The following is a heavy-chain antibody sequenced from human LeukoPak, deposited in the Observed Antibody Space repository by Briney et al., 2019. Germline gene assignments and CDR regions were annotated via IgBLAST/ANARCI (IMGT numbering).Heavy chain of an antibody. CDR2: ISNDESNK. V-gene: IGHV3-30*18. J-gene: IGHJ4*02. D-gene: IGHD5-12*01. Sequence: GGSLRLSCSDSGFTFSSSAMHWVRQAPGKGLEWVTVISNDESNKYYADSVKGRFTISRDNSKNMLYLQMNSLRIEDTAVYYCAKVGSGNDYYWGQGTLVTVSS. CDR1: GFTFSSSA. CDR3: AKVGSGNDYY.